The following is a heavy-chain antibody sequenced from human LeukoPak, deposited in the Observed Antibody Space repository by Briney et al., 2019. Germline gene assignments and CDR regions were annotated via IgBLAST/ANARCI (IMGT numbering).Heavy chain of an antibody. D-gene: IGHD3-16*01. CDR3: ARDGPYYDYVWGGYYAFDI. CDR2: IYYSGST. J-gene: IGHJ3*02. Sequence: SETLSLTCTVSGGSVSSGSYYWSWIRQPPGKGLEWIGYIYYSGSTNYNPSLKSRVTISVDTSKNQFSLKLSSVTAADTAVYYCARDGPYYDYVWGGYYAFDIWGQGTMVTVSS. V-gene: IGHV4-61*01. CDR1: GGSVSSGSYY.